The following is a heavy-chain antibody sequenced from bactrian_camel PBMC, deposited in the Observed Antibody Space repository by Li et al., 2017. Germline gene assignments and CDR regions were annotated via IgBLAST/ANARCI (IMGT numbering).Heavy chain of an antibody. D-gene: IGHD3*01. CDR1: LNPTSDYC. V-gene: IGHV3S1*01. J-gene: IGHJ6*01. CDR3: AADRGYGLSCDDGSGY. CDR2: FNLRDKST. Sequence: VQLVESGGGSVQTGGSLRLSCALSLNPTSDYCLAWLRQAPGKEREGVALFNLRDKSTFVVDFAKGRFTISRDDAKYTVYLQMNSLKFEDTAVYYCAADRGYGLSCDDGSGYWGQGTQVTVS.